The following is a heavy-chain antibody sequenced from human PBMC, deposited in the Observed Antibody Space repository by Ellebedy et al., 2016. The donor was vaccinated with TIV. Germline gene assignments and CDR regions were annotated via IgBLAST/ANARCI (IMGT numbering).Heavy chain of an antibody. J-gene: IGHJ2*01. Sequence: AASVKVSCKVSGYTLTELSMYWVRQAPGKGLEWMGGFDPEDGETIYAQKFQGRVTMTEDTSTDTAYMELSSLRSEDTAVYYCATARTTSFTVNWYFDLWGRGTLVTVSS. CDR2: FDPEDGET. D-gene: IGHD1-7*01. CDR1: GYTLTELS. V-gene: IGHV1-24*01. CDR3: ATARTTSFTVNWYFDL.